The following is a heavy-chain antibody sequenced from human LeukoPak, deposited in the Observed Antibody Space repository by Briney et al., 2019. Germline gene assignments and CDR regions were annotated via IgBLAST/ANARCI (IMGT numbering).Heavy chain of an antibody. V-gene: IGHV1-69*01. D-gene: IGHD6-19*01. CDR1: VGTFSSYA. CDR2: IIPIFGTG. J-gene: IGHJ6*03. CDR3: ARGSGWSYYLDV. Sequence: SVNVSCKASVGTFSSYAFSWVRQAPGQGHEWVGGIIPIFGTGNYAQKFQGRVTINADESTSTAYMELSSLRSEDTAVYYCARGSGWSYYLDVWGEGTTVTVSS.